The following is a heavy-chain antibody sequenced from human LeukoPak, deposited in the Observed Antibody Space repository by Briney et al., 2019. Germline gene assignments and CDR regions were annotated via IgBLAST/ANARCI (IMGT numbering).Heavy chain of an antibody. J-gene: IGHJ4*02. CDR3: VVGGSPGY. V-gene: IGHV3-74*01. CDR2: ISTDGYTT. D-gene: IGHD2-15*01. Sequence: GGSLRLSCAASGLAFSAYKMHWVRQAPRKGLVWFSRISTDGYTTDYADFVQGRFTASRDNTKNTWSLEMNSLRAEDTAVYYCVVGGSPGYWGQGTLVTVSS. CDR1: GLAFSAYK.